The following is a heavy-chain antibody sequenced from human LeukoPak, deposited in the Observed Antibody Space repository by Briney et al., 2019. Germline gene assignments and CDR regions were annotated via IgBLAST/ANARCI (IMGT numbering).Heavy chain of an antibody. CDR1: GGTFSSYA. Sequence: SVKVSCKASGGTFSSYAIRWVRQAPGQGLEWMGEIIPIFGTANYAQKFQGRVTITADESTSTAYMELSSLRSEDTAVYYCAIVVTDILTGYWYYFDYWGQGTLVTVSS. V-gene: IGHV1-69*01. CDR3: AIVVTDILTGYWYYFDY. J-gene: IGHJ4*02. D-gene: IGHD3-9*01. CDR2: IIPIFGTA.